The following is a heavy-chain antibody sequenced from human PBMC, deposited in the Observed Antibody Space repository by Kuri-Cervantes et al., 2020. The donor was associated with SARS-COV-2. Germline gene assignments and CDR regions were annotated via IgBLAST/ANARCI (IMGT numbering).Heavy chain of an antibody. V-gene: IGHV4-30-2*01. D-gene: IGHD2-2*02. CDR3: ARESPIVVVPAAIGGSITGTTRFDP. J-gene: IGHJ5*02. CDR1: GGAISSGGYY. Sequence: SETLSLTCTVSGGAISSGGYYWSWIRQPPGKGLEWIGYIYHSGSTYYNPSLKSRVTISVDRSKNQFSLKLSSVTDADTAVYYCARESPIVVVPAAIGGSITGTTRFDPWGQGTLVTVSS. CDR2: IYHSGST.